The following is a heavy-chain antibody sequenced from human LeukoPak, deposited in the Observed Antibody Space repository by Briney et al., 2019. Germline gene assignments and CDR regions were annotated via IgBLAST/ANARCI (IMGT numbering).Heavy chain of an antibody. V-gene: IGHV4-34*01. CDR1: GGSFSGYY. Sequence: PSGTLSLTCAVYGGSFSGYYWSWIRQPPGKGLEWIGEINHSGSTNYNPSLKSRVTISVDTSKNQFSLKLSSVTAADTAVYYCARGLRYSSSWYSLKDYYYMDVWGKGTMVTVSS. CDR3: ARGLRYSSSWYSLKDYYYMDV. D-gene: IGHD6-13*01. J-gene: IGHJ6*03. CDR2: INHSGST.